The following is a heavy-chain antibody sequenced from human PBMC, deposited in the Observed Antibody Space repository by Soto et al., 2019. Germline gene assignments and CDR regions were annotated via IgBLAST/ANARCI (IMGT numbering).Heavy chain of an antibody. CDR2: ISYDGSDK. CDR3: ARDYYKYYDSSGYYRSPAY. V-gene: IGHV3-30-3*01. Sequence: GRPLRLSSAASGFTFSSYWMHWVLQAPGKGLEWVALISYDGSDKDYADSVKGRFTISRDNSRNTLFLQMNSLRAEDTAVYYCARDYYKYYDSSGYYRSPAYWGQGTLVTVSS. CDR1: GFTFSSYW. J-gene: IGHJ4*02. D-gene: IGHD3-22*01.